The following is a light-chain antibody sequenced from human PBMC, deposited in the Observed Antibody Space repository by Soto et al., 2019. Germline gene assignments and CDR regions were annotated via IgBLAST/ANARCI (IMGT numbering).Light chain of an antibody. J-gene: IGLJ2*01. CDR2: NVD. CDR1: SSDVGGHNY. Sequence: QSVLNQVASVSASPGQSITISCTGTSSDVGGHNYVSWYQQHPGKAPKLMIYNVDYRPSGVSNRFSGSKSGNTASLTISGLQAEDEANYYCSSYADSSTVVFGGGTKLTVL. V-gene: IGLV2-14*03. CDR3: SSYADSSTVV.